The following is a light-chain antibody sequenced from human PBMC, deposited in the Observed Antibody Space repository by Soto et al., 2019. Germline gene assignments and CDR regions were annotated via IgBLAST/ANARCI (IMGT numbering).Light chain of an antibody. CDR2: GAS. V-gene: IGKV3-20*01. CDR1: QRVSSSY. Sequence: EIVLTQSPGTLSLSPGERATLSCRASQRVSSSYLARYQQKSGQAPRLRIYGASSRATGIPDRFSGSGSGTDFTLTISRLEPEDLAVYYCQQYGSSPRTFGQGTKVEIK. J-gene: IGKJ1*01. CDR3: QQYGSSPRT.